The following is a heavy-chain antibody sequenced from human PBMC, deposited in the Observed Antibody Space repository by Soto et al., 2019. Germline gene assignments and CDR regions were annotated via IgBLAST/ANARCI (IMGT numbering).Heavy chain of an antibody. CDR3: AREKIAVAGKGWFDP. V-gene: IGHV1-69*04. CDR1: GGTFSSYT. Sequence: ASVKVSCKASGGTFSSYTISWVRQAPGQGLEWMGRIIPILGIANYAQKFQGRVTITADKSTSTAYMELSSLRSEDTAVYYCAREKIAVAGKGWFDPWGQGTLVTVSS. D-gene: IGHD6-19*01. J-gene: IGHJ5*02. CDR2: IIPILGIA.